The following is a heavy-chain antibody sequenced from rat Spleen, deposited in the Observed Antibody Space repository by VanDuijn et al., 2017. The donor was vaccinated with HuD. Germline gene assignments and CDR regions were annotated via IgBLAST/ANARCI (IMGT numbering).Heavy chain of an antibody. V-gene: IGHV2-43*01. J-gene: IGHJ2*01. CDR3: ARDRGDWEDYFDY. D-gene: IGHD5-1*01. CDR2: IWTGGGT. CDR1: GFSLTRYH. Sequence: QVQLKESGPGLVQPSQTLSLTCTVPGFSLTRYHVNWLRQPPGHGLEWMGVIWTGGGTIYNSLLKSRLSISRDTSKSQVFLEVNSLQAEDTATYYCARDRGDWEDYFDYWGQGVMVTVSS.